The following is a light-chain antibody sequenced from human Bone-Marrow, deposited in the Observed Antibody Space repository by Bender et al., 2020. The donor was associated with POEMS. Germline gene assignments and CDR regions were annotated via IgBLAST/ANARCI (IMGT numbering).Light chain of an antibody. Sequence: QLVLTQSPSASASLGASVKLTCTLSSGHSSYGIAWHQQQPEKGPRYLMQLHSDGSHTKGDGIPDRFSGSSSGAEHYLTISSLQSEDEADYYCQTWGTGIRVFGGGTKLTVL. CDR3: QTWGTGIRV. CDR2: LHSDGSH. J-gene: IGLJ2*01. CDR1: SGHSSYG. V-gene: IGLV4-69*01.